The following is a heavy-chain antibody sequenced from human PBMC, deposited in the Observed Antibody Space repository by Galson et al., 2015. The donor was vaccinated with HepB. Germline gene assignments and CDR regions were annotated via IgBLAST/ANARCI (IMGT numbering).Heavy chain of an antibody. V-gene: IGHV3-33*06. J-gene: IGHJ4*02. CDR3: AKRGSAWDLEY. CDR1: GFTFSGYG. D-gene: IGHD6-25*01. CDR2: IWYDGSNK. Sequence: SLRLSCAASGFTFSGYGMHWVRQAPGKGLEWVAVIWYDGSNKYYADSVKGRFTISRDNSKNTLYLQMNSLRPEDTAVYYCAKRGSAWDLEYWGQGTLVTVSS.